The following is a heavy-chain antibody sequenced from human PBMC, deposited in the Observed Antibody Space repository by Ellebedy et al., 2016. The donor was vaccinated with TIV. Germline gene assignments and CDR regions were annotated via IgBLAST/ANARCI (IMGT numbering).Heavy chain of an antibody. CDR1: GDSISSGSYY. Sequence: SETLSLXXTVSGDSISSGSYYWSWIRQPAGKGLEWIGRIYISGSPNYNPSLKSRVTMSVDTSKNQFSLKLNSVTAADTAVYYCARGGEAFDIWGQGTVVTVSS. CDR3: ARGGEAFDI. J-gene: IGHJ3*02. CDR2: IYISGSP. V-gene: IGHV4-61*02.